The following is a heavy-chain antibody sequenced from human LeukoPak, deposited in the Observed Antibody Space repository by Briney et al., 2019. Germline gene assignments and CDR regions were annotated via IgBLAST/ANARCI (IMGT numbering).Heavy chain of an antibody. J-gene: IGHJ4*02. CDR3: VRQYSGSYYEAFDY. CDR1: GFTFSHYG. Sequence: GGSLRLACGVSGFTFSHYGMHWVHQAPGKGLEYVSGISSDGDSTYYASSVKGRFTISRDNFKNTLYLRMASLRAEDMGIYYCVRQYSGSYYEAFDYWGQGTLVTVSS. D-gene: IGHD1-26*01. V-gene: IGHV3-64*01. CDR2: ISSDGDST.